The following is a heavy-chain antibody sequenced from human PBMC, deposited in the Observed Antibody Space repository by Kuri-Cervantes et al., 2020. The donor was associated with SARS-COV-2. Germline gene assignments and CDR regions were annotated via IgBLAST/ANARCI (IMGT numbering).Heavy chain of an antibody. CDR3: ASRKRELVYATRGGYLDL. J-gene: IGHJ2*01. D-gene: IGHD2-8*01. CDR1: GGTFSSYA. Sequence: SVKVSCKASGGTFSSYAISWVRQAPGQGLEWMGGIIPIFGAANYAQKFQGRVTITADESTSTAYMELSSLRSEDTAVYYCASRKRELVYATRGGYLDLWGRGTLVTVSS. CDR2: IIPIFGAA. V-gene: IGHV1-69*13.